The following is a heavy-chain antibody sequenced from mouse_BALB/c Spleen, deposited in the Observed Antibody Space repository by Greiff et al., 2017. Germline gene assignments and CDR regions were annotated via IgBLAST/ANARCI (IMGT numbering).Heavy chain of an antibody. D-gene: IGHD2-4*01. V-gene: IGHV3-2*02. CDR3: ARRGDYDPFAY. CDR2: ISYSGST. J-gene: IGHJ3*01. Sequence: EVQLQQSGPGLVKPSQSLSLTCTVTGYSITSDYAWNWIRQFPGNKLEWMGYISYSGSTSYNPSLKSRISITRDTSKNQFFLQLNSVTTEDTATYYCARRGDYDPFAYWGQGTLVTVSA. CDR1: GYSITSDYA.